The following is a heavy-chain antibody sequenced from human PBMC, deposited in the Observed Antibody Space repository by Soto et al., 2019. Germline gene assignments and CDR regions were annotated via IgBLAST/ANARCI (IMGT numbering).Heavy chain of an antibody. CDR3: ARELIAAANFDY. D-gene: IGHD6-13*01. J-gene: IGHJ4*02. Sequence: SETLSLTCTVSGGSISSGDYYWSWIRQPPGKGLEWIGYIYYSGSTYYNPSLKSRVTISVDTSKNQFSLKLSSVTAADTAVYYCARELIAAANFDYWGQGTLVTVSS. CDR2: IYYSGST. CDR1: GGSISSGDYY. V-gene: IGHV4-30-4*01.